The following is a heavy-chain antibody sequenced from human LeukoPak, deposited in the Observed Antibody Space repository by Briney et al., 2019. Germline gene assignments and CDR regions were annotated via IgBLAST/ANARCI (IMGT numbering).Heavy chain of an antibody. Sequence: GGSLRLSCAASGFTFSSYAMHWVRQAPGKGLEWVAVISYDGSNKYYADSVKGRFTISRDNSKNTLYLQMNSLRAEDTAVYYCASLSPAAAPGGFDYWGQGTLVTVSS. CDR3: ASLSPAAAPGGFDY. CDR2: ISYDGSNK. J-gene: IGHJ4*02. CDR1: GFTFSSYA. V-gene: IGHV3-30-3*01. D-gene: IGHD6-25*01.